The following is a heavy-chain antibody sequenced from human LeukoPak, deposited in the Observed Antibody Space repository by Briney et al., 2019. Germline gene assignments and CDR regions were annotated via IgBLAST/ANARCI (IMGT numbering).Heavy chain of an antibody. D-gene: IGHD1-26*01. CDR1: GGTFSSYA. J-gene: IGHJ4*02. V-gene: IGHV1-69*04. CDR2: IIPILGIA. CDR3: ARGSGSFLSFDH. Sequence: TVKVSCKASGGTFSSYAISWVRQAPGQGLEWMGRIIPILGIANYAQKFQGRVTITADKSTSTAYMELSSLRSEDTAVYYCARGSGSFLSFDHWGQGTLVTVSS.